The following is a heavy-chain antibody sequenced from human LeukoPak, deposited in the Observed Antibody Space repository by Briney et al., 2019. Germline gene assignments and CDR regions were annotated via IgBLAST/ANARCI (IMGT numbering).Heavy chain of an antibody. Sequence: SETRSLTCSVSGGSISSSSHYWGWLRQPPGKGLEWIGSVYYSGDTYYNPSLKSRVTISVDTSKNQFSLKVTPVTAADTAVYYCARSTTIPYHAFDIWGQGTMVTVSS. D-gene: IGHD3-3*01. V-gene: IGHV4-39*01. CDR1: GGSISSSSHY. CDR2: VYYSGDT. CDR3: ARSTTIPYHAFDI. J-gene: IGHJ3*02.